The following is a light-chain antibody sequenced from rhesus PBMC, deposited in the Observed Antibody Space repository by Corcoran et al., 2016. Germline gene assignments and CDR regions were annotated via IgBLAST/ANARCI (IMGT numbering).Light chain of an antibody. Sequence: DIQMTQSPSSLSASVGDRVTITCSASQGISNWLAWYQQKPGKAPMLLIYRASNLETGVPSRFSGSGSGTDFTLTISSLQTEDIATYYCQQHDNSPPSFGQGTKVEIK. CDR3: QQHDNSPPS. CDR2: RAS. V-gene: IGKV1-69*01. CDR1: QGISNW. J-gene: IGKJ2*01.